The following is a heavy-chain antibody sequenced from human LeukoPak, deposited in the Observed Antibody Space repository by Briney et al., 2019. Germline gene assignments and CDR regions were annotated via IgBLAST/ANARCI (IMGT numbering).Heavy chain of an antibody. V-gene: IGHV1-69*04. Sequence: GASVKVSCNASGGTFSSYAISWVRQAPGQGLEWRGRIIPILGIANYAQKFQGRVTITADKSTSTAYMELSSLRSEDTAVYYCAKDLCREGACSKDVLGQGTTVTVSS. J-gene: IGHJ6*02. CDR1: GGTFSSYA. CDR3: AKDLCREGACSKDV. CDR2: IIPILGIA. D-gene: IGHD5-24*01.